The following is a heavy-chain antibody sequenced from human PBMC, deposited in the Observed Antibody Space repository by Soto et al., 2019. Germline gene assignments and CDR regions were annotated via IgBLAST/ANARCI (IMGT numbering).Heavy chain of an antibody. Sequence: QVQLVQSGAEVKKPGASVKVSCKASGYTFTSYYMHWVRQAPGQGLEWMGIINPSGGSTSYAQKFQGRVTLTKDTSKSTVYMELSRLRSEDTAVYYCARVSGSYNTEGYYFDYWGQGTLVTVFS. J-gene: IGHJ4*02. CDR2: INPSGGST. CDR1: GYTFTSYY. V-gene: IGHV1-46*03. CDR3: ARVSGSYNTEGYYFDY. D-gene: IGHD1-26*01.